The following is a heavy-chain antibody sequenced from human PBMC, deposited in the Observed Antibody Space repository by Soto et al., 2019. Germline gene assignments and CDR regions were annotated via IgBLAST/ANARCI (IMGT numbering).Heavy chain of an antibody. CDR3: AREVPGVTSFDS. CDR2: INAGVDGT. CDR1: GYASLSYA. D-gene: IGHD3-10*01. Sequence: QVQLVKSGPEMMQPGASVKVSCKASGYASLSYAMHWVRQVHGQVYEWLGWINAGVDGTMYSERFQGRVRITRDTSANTVYMELNALTSEDTAVYYCAREVPGVTSFDSWGQGTLVIVSS. J-gene: IGHJ4*02. V-gene: IGHV1-3*01.